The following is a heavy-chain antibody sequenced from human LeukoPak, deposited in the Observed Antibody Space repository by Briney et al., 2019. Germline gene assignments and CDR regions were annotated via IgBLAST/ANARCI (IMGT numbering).Heavy chain of an antibody. CDR2: IYNSWNT. J-gene: IGHJ4*02. CDR3: ARGAMATTPFFDY. V-gene: IGHV4-59*01. CDR1: NGSISSYS. D-gene: IGHD5-24*01. Sequence: SETLSLTCTVSNGSISSYSWSWIRQPPGKGLEWIGYIYNSWNTNYNPSLKSRVTMSVDTSKNQFSLKLTSLTAADTAVYYCARGAMATTPFFDYWGQGTLVTVSS.